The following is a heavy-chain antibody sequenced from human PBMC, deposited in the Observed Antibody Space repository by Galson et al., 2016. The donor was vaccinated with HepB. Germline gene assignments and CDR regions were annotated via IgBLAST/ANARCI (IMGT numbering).Heavy chain of an antibody. CDR1: GFTFSRYS. Sequence: SLRLSCAASGFTFSRYSMNWVRQPPGKGLGWVSHIRSRSSTIYYADSERGRFTISRDNTKNSLYLQMNSLRAADTAVYYCARDGSSQFSSNWYVAFDIWGQGTVVTVSS. J-gene: IGHJ3*02. CDR2: IRSRSSTI. D-gene: IGHD6-13*01. V-gene: IGHV3-48*01. CDR3: ARDGSSQFSSNWYVAFDI.